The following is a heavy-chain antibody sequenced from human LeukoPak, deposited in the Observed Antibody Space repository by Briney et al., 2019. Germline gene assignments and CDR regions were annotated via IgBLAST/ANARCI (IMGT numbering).Heavy chain of an antibody. CDR2: INHSGST. Sequence: SETLSPTCAVYGGSFSGYYWSGIRQPPGKGLEWIGEINHSGSTNYNPSLKSRVTISVGTSKNQFSLKLSSVTAADTAVYYCARPQWELLGYGFWGKGPLLTVSS. J-gene: IGHJ1*01. V-gene: IGHV4-34*01. D-gene: IGHD1-26*01. CDR3: ARPQWELLGYGF. CDR1: GGSFSGYY.